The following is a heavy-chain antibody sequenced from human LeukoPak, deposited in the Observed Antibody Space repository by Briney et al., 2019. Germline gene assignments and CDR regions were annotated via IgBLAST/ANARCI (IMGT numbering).Heavy chain of an antibody. CDR2: IYSAGTT. V-gene: IGHV3-66*01. Sequence: GGSLRLSCAASGFTVSNNYMSWVRQAPGKGLEWVSVIYSAGTTYYADSVKGRFTISRGNSKNTLYLQMNSLRVEDTAVYYCAREGSSGWYEFWFDPWGQGTLVTVSS. CDR1: GFTVSNNY. CDR3: AREGSSGWYEFWFDP. J-gene: IGHJ5*02. D-gene: IGHD6-19*01.